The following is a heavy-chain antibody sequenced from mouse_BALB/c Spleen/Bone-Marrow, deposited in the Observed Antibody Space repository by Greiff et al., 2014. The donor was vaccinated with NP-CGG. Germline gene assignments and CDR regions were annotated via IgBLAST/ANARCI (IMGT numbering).Heavy chain of an antibody. CDR1: GYTFTDYN. V-gene: IGHV1S29*02. J-gene: IGHJ1*01. CDR3: ARRAGGWYFDV. Sequence: VQLQQSGPELVKPGASVKISCKASGYTFTDYNMHWVKQSHGKSLEWIGYIYPYNGGTGYNQKLKSKATLTVDNSSSTAYMELRSLTSEDSAVYYCARRAGGWYFDVWGAGTTVTVSS. CDR2: IYPYNGGT. D-gene: IGHD3-1*01.